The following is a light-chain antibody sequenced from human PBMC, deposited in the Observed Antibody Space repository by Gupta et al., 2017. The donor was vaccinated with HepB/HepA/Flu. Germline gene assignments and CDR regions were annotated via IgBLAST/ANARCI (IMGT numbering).Light chain of an antibody. CDR2: RNN. Sequence: QSVLTQPPSISGTPGQRVPISCSGSSSNIGSNYVYWYQHLPGTAPKLLIYRNNQRPSGVPDRFSGSKSGTSASLAIIGLRSEDEADYYCSTWDVSLSGRGVFGGGTKLTVL. CDR1: SSNIGSNY. V-gene: IGLV1-47*01. CDR3: STWDVSLSGRGV. J-gene: IGLJ2*01.